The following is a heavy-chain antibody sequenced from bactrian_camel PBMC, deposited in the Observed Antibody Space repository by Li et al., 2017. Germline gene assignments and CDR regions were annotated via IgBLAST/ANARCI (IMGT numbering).Heavy chain of an antibody. CDR3: AASGDVWGQCKLILSIYRF. D-gene: IGHD5*01. CDR1: GDTNNKHC. CDR2: SDTDGST. Sequence: HVQLVESGGGSVQAGGSLRLSCIVSGDTNNKHCIGWFRQAPGKEREGLAASDTDGSTCYRDSVKGRFTISQDNAKNTLYLQMDALEPEDTGMYYCAASGDVWGQCKLILSIYRFWGQGTQVTVS. V-gene: IGHV3S55*01. J-gene: IGHJ4*01.